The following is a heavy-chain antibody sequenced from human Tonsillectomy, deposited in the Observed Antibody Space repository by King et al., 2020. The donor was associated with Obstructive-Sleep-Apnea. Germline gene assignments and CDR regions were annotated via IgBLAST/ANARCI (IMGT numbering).Heavy chain of an antibody. J-gene: IGHJ6*04. CDR1: GGTFSSYA. Sequence: VQLVQSGAEVKKPGSSVKVSCKASGGTFSSYAISWVRQAPGQGPEWMGGIIPIVGTANYAQKFQGRVTITADKSTSTAYMELRSLRSEDTAVYYCAVGCCSGGGCYGVYPYYYGMDVWGEGTTVTVSS. D-gene: IGHD2-15*01. CDR2: IIPIVGTA. CDR3: AVGCCSGGGCYGVYPYYYGMDV. V-gene: IGHV1-69*14.